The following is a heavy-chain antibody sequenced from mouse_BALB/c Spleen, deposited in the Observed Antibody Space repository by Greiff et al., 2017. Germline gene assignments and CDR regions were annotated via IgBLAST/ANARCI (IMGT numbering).Heavy chain of an antibody. CDR3: ASAYYYGSSSRYWYFDV. CDR1: GFTFSSYA. D-gene: IGHD1-1*01. J-gene: IGHJ1*01. CDR2: ISSGGSYT. V-gene: IGHV5-9-3*01. Sequence: EVQLVESGGGLVKPGGSLKLSCAASGFTFSSYAMSWVRQTPEKRLEWVATISSGGSYTYYPDSVKGRFTISRDNAKNTLYLQMSSLRSEDTAMYYCASAYYYGSSSRYWYFDVWGAGTTVTVSS.